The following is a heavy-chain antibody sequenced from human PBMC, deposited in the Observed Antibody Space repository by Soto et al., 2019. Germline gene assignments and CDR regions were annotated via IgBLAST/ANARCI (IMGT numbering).Heavy chain of an antibody. J-gene: IGHJ6*02. V-gene: IGHV4-4*07. CDR2: VFSGGST. CDR3: ARVAFSYFGMDV. D-gene: IGHD3-3*02. Sequence: SETLSLTCSVPGGAISSYYWSWVRQPAGKGLEWIGRVFSGGSTNYNASLKSRVTMSIDTSKNEVSLTLRSVTAADTGVYYCARVAFSYFGMDVWGPGTTVTVSS. CDR1: GGAISSYY.